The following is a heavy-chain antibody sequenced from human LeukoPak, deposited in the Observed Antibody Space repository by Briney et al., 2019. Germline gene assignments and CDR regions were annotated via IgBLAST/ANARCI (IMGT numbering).Heavy chain of an antibody. V-gene: IGHV4-34*01. CDR3: ARDYCSSTSCYLDDY. D-gene: IGHD2-2*01. J-gene: IGHJ4*02. Sequence: PSVTLSLTCAVYGGSFSGYYWSWIRQPPEKGLEWIGEINHSGSTNYNPSLKSRVTISVDTSKNQFSLKLSSVTAADTAVYYCARDYCSSTSCYLDDYWGQGTLVTVSS. CDR1: GGSFSGYY. CDR2: INHSGST.